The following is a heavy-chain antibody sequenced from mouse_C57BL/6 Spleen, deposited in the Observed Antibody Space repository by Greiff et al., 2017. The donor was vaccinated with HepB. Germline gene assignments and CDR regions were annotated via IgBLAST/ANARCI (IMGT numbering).Heavy chain of an antibody. Sequence: VKLVESGPGLVAPSQSLSITCTVSGFSLTSYGVSWARQPPGKGLEWLGVIWGDGSTNYHSALLSRLSISKDNSKSQVFLKMNSLQTDDTATYYCAKRENLGYFDYWGQGTTLTVSS. CDR1: GFSLTSYG. CDR3: AKRENLGYFDY. J-gene: IGHJ2*01. V-gene: IGHV2-3*01. CDR2: IWGDGST.